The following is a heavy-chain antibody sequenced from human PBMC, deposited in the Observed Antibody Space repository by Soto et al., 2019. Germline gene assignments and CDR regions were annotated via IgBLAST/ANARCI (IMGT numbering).Heavy chain of an antibody. D-gene: IGHD2-15*01. Sequence: ASVKVSCKASGYTCTGYAMHWVRQAPGQRLEWMGWINAGNGNTKYSQKFQGRFTITRDTSASTAYMELSSLRSEDTAVYYCAKGEWSYCRGGSCYYFDYWGQGTLVTVSS. CDR1: GYTCTGYA. CDR3: AKGEWSYCRGGSCYYFDY. V-gene: IGHV1-3*01. CDR2: INAGNGNT. J-gene: IGHJ4*02.